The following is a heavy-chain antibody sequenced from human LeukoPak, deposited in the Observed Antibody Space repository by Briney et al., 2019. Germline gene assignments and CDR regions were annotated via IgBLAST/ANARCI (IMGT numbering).Heavy chain of an antibody. Sequence: GGSLTLSCAAYGFTFDDYALHWVRQAPGKGLEWVSGINWSSGSIGYADSVKGRFTIARDNAKNSLYLQMNSLRAEDTAVYYCARDYYGSGSTQFDYWGQGTLVTGAS. D-gene: IGHD3-10*01. J-gene: IGHJ4*02. CDR1: GFTFDDYA. V-gene: IGHV3-9*01. CDR2: INWSSGSI. CDR3: ARDYYGSGSTQFDY.